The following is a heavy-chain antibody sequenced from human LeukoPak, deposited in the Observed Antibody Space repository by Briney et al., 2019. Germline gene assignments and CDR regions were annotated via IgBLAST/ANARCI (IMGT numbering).Heavy chain of an antibody. CDR1: GIAFSGYS. V-gene: IGHV3-21*01. Sequence: GGSLRLTCEASGIAFSGYSMNWVRQAPGGSLEWVSSISSSRTYIYYADSVKGRFTVSRDNAKNSLYLQMNGLRAEDAAVYYCARDLGGRFDYWGQGTLVTVSA. CDR2: ISSSRTYI. D-gene: IGHD3-16*01. J-gene: IGHJ4*02. CDR3: ARDLGGRFDY.